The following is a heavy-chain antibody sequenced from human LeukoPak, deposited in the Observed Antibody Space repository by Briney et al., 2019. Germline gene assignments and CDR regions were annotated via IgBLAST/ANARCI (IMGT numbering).Heavy chain of an antibody. Sequence: GGSLRLFCAASGFTFSSYGMHWVRQAPGRGLAGAAVIWYDGSNKYYADSVKGRFTISRDNSKNTLYLQMNSLRAEDTAVYYCARSQAVAGLYYFDYWGQGTLVTVSS. CDR3: ARSQAVAGLYYFDY. J-gene: IGHJ4*02. D-gene: IGHD6-19*01. CDR2: IWYDGSNK. V-gene: IGHV3-33*01. CDR1: GFTFSSYG.